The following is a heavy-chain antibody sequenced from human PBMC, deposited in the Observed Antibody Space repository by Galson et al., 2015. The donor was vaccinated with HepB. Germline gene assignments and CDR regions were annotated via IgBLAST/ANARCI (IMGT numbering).Heavy chain of an antibody. J-gene: IGHJ4*02. D-gene: IGHD3-10*02. Sequence: SLRLSCAASGFTFSGSAMHWVRQASGKGLEWVGRIRSKANSYATAYAASVKGRFTISRDDSKNTAYLQMNSLKTEDTAVYYCLFRLWSGDYWGQGTLVTVSS. V-gene: IGHV3-73*01. CDR2: IRSKANSYAT. CDR1: GFTFSGSA. CDR3: LFRLWSGDY.